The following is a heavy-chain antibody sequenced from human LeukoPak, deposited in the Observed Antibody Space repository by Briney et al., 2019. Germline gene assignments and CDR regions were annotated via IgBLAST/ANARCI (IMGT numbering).Heavy chain of an antibody. CDR3: AKALPKIITMIPTGGRFDY. J-gene: IGHJ4*02. D-gene: IGHD3-22*01. V-gene: IGHV3-23*01. CDR2: ISGSGGST. Sequence: GGSLRLSCAASGFTFSSYAMSWVRQAPGKGLEWVSAISGSGGSTYYADSVKGRFTISRDNSKNTLYLQMNSLRAEDTAVYYCAKALPKIITMIPTGGRFDYWGQGTLVTVSS. CDR1: GFTFSSYA.